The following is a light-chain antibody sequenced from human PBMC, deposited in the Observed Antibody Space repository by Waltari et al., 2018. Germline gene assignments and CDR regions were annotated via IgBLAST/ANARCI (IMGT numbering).Light chain of an antibody. J-gene: IGKJ5*01. V-gene: IGKV4-1*01. CDR1: QSVLSSSNNQNH. CDR2: WAS. Sequence: DIVMTQSPDSLAVSLGERATINCKSSQSVLSSSNNQNHLGWYQQKPGQPPKLLIFWASTRESGVPDRFTGSGSGTDFTLTISSVQVEDVAVYYCQQYYTTPLTFGQGTRLEI. CDR3: QQYYTTPLT.